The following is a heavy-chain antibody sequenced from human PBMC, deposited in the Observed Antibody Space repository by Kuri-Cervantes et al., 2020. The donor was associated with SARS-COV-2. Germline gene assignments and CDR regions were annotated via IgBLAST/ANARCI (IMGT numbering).Heavy chain of an antibody. D-gene: IGHD6-25*01. Sequence: GESLKISCAASGFTFSDYYMSWIRQAPGKGLEWVSYISSSSSYTNYADSVKGRFTISRDSAKNSLYLQMNSPRAEDTAVYYCARDAARAAFDIWGQGTMVTVSS. CDR3: ARDAARAAFDI. CDR2: ISSSSSYT. J-gene: IGHJ3*02. V-gene: IGHV3-11*05. CDR1: GFTFSDYY.